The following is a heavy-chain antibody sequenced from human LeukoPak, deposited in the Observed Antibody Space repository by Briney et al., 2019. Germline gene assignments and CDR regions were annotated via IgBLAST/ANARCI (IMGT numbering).Heavy chain of an antibody. CDR1: GGSFSGYY. D-gene: IGHD6-13*01. CDR3: AGGPPRSSRTHRPYYYYYYMDV. V-gene: IGHV4-34*01. J-gene: IGHJ6*03. CDR2: INHSGST. Sequence: SETLSLTCAVYGGSFSGYYWSWIRQPPGKGLEWIGEINHSGSTNYNPSLKSRVTISVDTSKNQFSLKLSSVTAADTAVYYCAGGPPRSSRTHRPYYYYYYMDVWGKGTTVTVSS.